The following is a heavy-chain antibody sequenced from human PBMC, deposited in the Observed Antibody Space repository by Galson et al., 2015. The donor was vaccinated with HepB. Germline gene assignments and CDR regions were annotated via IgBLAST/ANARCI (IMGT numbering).Heavy chain of an antibody. J-gene: IGHJ4*02. D-gene: IGHD3-10*01. Sequence: PALVKPTQTLTLTCTFSGFSLSTIGVAVGWIRQPPGKALEWLALIYWDDDKRYSPSLRSRLTITKDTSQNQVVLTMTNMDPVDTGTYYCAHRRSRGSFDANWGQGTLVTVSS. V-gene: IGHV2-5*02. CDR2: IYWDDDK. CDR3: AHRRSRGSFDAN. CDR1: GFSLSTIGVA.